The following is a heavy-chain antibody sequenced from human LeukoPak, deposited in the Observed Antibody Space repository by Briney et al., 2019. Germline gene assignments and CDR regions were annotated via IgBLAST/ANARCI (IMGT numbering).Heavy chain of an antibody. J-gene: IGHJ4*02. D-gene: IGHD1-26*01. Sequence: SEPLSLICGLSGGPNRSINWRSRVRQPPGPGLGLIGEISLSGQTNFNPSLNGRVTMSLDESRNQLSLKLTSVTAADTAIYYCSRESGAFCPFGYWGQGTLVIVPP. CDR3: SRESGAFCPFGY. CDR1: GGPNRSINW. V-gene: IGHV4/OR15-8*02. CDR2: ISLSGQT.